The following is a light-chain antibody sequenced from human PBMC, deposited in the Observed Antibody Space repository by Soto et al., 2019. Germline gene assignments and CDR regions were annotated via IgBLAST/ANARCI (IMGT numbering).Light chain of an antibody. CDR3: QQYDSSPLT. J-gene: IGKJ4*01. Sequence: EIVLTQSPGTLSLSPGERATLFCRASQSVSSNYLAWYQQKPGQAPRLLIYGASSRATGIPDRFSGSGSGTDFTFTISRLEPEDFAVYYCQQYDSSPLTFGGGTKVDIK. CDR1: QSVSSNY. CDR2: GAS. V-gene: IGKV3-20*01.